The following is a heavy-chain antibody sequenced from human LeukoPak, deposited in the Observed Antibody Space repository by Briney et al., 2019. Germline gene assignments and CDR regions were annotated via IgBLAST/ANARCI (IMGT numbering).Heavy chain of an antibody. J-gene: IGHJ4*02. CDR1: GYTFTTYA. D-gene: IGHD6-13*01. V-gene: IGHV7-4-1*02. Sequence: GASVKVSCKASGYTFTTYAMNWLRQAPGQGLEWMGWINTNTGNPTYAQGFTGRFVFSLDTSVSTAYLQISSLKAEDTAVYYCAVTWGQQHFNFDYWGQGTLVTVSS. CDR2: INTNTGNP. CDR3: AVTWGQQHFNFDY.